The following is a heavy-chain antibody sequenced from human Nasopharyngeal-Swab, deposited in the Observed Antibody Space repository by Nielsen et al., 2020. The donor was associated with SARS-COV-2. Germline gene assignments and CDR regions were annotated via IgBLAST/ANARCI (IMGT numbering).Heavy chain of an antibody. D-gene: IGHD3-3*01. Sequence: GGSLRLSCAASGFTFSSYAMSWVRQAPGQGLEWVSVIGGRGGSTYYADSVKGRFTISRDNSKNTLYLQMNSLRAEDTAVYYCAKDLSITIFGVVPSSFDYWGQGTLVTVSS. CDR2: IGGRGGST. CDR1: GFTFSSYA. J-gene: IGHJ4*02. V-gene: IGHV3-23*01. CDR3: AKDLSITIFGVVPSSFDY.